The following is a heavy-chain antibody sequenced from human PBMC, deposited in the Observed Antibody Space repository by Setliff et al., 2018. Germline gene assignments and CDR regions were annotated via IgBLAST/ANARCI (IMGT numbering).Heavy chain of an antibody. Sequence: ASVKVSCKASGYTFTSYYMHWVRQAPGQGLEWMGWINPDTGYSKYAQKFQGRVTLTRDTSLTTAYMELRSLTSDDTAVYYCATQTAAYYFDYWGQGALVTVSS. V-gene: IGHV1-2*02. CDR1: GYTFTSYY. CDR2: INPDTGYS. J-gene: IGHJ4*02. D-gene: IGHD6-13*01. CDR3: ATQTAAYYFDY.